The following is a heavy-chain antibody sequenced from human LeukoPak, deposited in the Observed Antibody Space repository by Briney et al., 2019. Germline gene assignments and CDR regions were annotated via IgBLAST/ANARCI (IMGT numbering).Heavy chain of an antibody. V-gene: IGHV4-4*07. J-gene: IGHJ3*02. CDR1: GGSISSYY. D-gene: IGHD2-2*01. CDR2: IYTSEST. Sequence: KSSETLSLTCTVSGGSISSYYWSWIRQPAGKGLEWIGRIYTSESTNYNPSLRSRVTMSVDTSKYQFSLKLNSVTAADTAVYYCARNYCSSTSCYDAFDIWGQETMVTVSS. CDR3: ARNYCSSTSCYDAFDI.